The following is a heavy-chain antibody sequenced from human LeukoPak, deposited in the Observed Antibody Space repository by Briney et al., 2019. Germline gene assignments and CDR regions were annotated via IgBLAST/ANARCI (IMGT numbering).Heavy chain of an antibody. D-gene: IGHD5-18*01. CDR3: ARGDVDTAMWNWFDP. V-gene: IGHV4-59*01. CDR2: IYYSGST. CDR1: GGSISSYY. Sequence: SETLSLTCTVSGGSISSYYWSWLRQPPGKGLEWIGYIYYSGSTNYNPSLKSRVTISVDTSKNQFSLKLSSVTAADTAVYYCARGDVDTAMWNWFDPLGQGTLVTVSS. J-gene: IGHJ5*02.